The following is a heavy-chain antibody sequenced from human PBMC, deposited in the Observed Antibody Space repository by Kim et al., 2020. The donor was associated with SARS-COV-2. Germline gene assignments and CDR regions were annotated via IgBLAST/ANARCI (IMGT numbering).Heavy chain of an antibody. J-gene: IGHJ4*02. CDR3: ARGQGGGTTHLDF. V-gene: IGHV3-48*02. Sequence: GGSLRLSCVASGFTFSSYTMNWVRQAPGKGLEWISYIDTTSNYIIYADSVRGRFTFSRDNTKNSLFLQMNSLGDDDTAIYYCARGQGGGTTHLDFWGQ. CDR1: GFTFSSYT. CDR2: IDTTSNYI. D-gene: IGHD1-7*01.